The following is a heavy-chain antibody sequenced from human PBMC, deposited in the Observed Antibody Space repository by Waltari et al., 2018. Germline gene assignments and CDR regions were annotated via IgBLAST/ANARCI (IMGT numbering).Heavy chain of an antibody. V-gene: IGHV1-3*01. CDR2: INAGNGNT. D-gene: IGHD1-26*01. CDR1: GYTFTSYA. Sequence: QVQLVQSGAEVKKPGASVKVSCKASGYTFTSYALHWVRQAPGQRLEWMGWINAGNGNTKYSQKFQGRVTSTRDTSASTAYMELSSLRSEDTAVYYCAREGIVGAASDYWGQGTLVTVSS. J-gene: IGHJ4*02. CDR3: AREGIVGAASDY.